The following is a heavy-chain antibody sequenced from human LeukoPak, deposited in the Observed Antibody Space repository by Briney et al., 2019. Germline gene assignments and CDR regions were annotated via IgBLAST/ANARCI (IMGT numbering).Heavy chain of an antibody. CDR3: AKARYDGEVMIAATDY. Sequence: QPGGSLRLSCAASGFTFSSYGMRRVRQAPGKGLEWVAFISYDGSNKYYADSVKGRFTISRDNSKNTLYLQMNNLRADDTAVYYCAKARYDGEVMIAATDYWGQGTLVTVSS. J-gene: IGHJ4*02. CDR2: ISYDGSNK. CDR1: GFTFSSYG. V-gene: IGHV3-30*18. D-gene: IGHD2-15*01.